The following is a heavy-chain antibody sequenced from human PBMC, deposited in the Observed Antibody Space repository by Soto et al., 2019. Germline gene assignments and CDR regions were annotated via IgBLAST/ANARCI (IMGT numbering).Heavy chain of an antibody. Sequence: PSETLSLTCAASGYSISRGYYWGWIRQPPGKGLEWIGSIYHSGSTYYNPSLKSRVTISVDTSKNQFSLKLSSVTAADTAVYYCARDYYYGSGEAWFDPWGQGTLVTVSS. CDR1: GYSISRGYY. CDR2: IYHSGST. D-gene: IGHD3-10*01. J-gene: IGHJ5*02. CDR3: ARDYYYGSGEAWFDP. V-gene: IGHV4-38-2*02.